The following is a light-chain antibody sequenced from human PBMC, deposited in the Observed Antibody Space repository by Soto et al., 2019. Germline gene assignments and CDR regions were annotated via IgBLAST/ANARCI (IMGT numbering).Light chain of an antibody. Sequence: EMVLTQSPATLSLSPGERATLSCRASPSVTNFLAWCQQKPGQAPRLLIYGAFNRATGIPARFSGSGSGTDFTLTISSLEPEDSAIYYCQQRNIWPPVTFGQGTRLEIK. V-gene: IGKV3-11*01. CDR3: QQRNIWPPVT. CDR2: GAF. CDR1: PSVTNF. J-gene: IGKJ5*01.